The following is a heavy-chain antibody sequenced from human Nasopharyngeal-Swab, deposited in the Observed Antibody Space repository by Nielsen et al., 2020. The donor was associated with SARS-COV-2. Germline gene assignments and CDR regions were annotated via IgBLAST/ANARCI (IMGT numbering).Heavy chain of an antibody. D-gene: IGHD3-22*01. CDR3: AKDYYDSSSYRAFYGMDV. CDR2: IYSGGSST. V-gene: IGHV3-23*03. Sequence: WIRQPTGKGMEGFSVIYSGGSSTYYADSVKGRFTISSDNSKNTLYLQMNSLRAEDTAVYYCAKDYYDSSSYRAFYGMDVWGQGTTVTVSS. J-gene: IGHJ6*02.